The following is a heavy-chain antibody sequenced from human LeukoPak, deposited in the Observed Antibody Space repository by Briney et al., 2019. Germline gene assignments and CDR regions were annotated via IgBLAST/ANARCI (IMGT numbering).Heavy chain of an antibody. Sequence: PGRSLRLSCVVSGFTFDDYAMHWVRQAPGKGLEWVAFIQYDGSYIYYADSVKGRFTISRDNSKNTLYLQMNSLSAEDTAVYYCAKDGGYSGSYPHWGQGTLVTVSS. J-gene: IGHJ4*02. D-gene: IGHD5-12*01. CDR1: GFTFDDYA. CDR2: IQYDGSYI. V-gene: IGHV3-30*02. CDR3: AKDGGYSGSYPH.